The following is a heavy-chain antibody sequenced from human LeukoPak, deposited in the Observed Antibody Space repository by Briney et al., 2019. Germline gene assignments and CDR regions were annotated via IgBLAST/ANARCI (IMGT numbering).Heavy chain of an antibody. D-gene: IGHD3-22*01. V-gene: IGHV3-66*01. Sequence: PGGSLRLSCAASGFTVSSNYMSWVRQAPGKGLEWVSVIYSGGSTYYADSVKGRFTISRDNSKNTLYLQMNSLRAEDTAVYYCARVDYDSSGYYWSLGNYAFDIWSQGTMVTVSS. J-gene: IGHJ3*02. CDR3: ARVDYDSSGYYWSLGNYAFDI. CDR1: GFTVSSNY. CDR2: IYSGGST.